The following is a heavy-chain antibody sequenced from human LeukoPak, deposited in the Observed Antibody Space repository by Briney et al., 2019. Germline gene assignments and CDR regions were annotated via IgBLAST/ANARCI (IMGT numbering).Heavy chain of an antibody. J-gene: IGHJ4*02. CDR3: ARDFDYGDGFDF. Sequence: PGGSLRLSCVASGFPFTDRYMDWVRQAPGKGLEWVGRTRNKANSYISEYAASVKGRFTISRDNSKNSLYLQMNSLKTEDTAVYYCARDFDYGDGFDFWGQGTLVTVSS. CDR1: GFPFTDRY. V-gene: IGHV3-72*01. D-gene: IGHD4-17*01. CDR2: TRNKANSYIS.